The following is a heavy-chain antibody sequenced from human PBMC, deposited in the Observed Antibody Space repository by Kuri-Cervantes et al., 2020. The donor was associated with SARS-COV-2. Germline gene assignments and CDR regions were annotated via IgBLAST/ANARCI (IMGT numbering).Heavy chain of an antibody. V-gene: IGHV3-74*01. CDR1: GFTFSGHW. D-gene: IGHD3-22*01. Sequence: GGSLRLSCAASGFTFSGHWIHWVRQAPGKGLVWVSRINPEGSYTNNADSVKGRFTNSRDNAKNMLYLQMNSLRAEDTAVYYCARDGGFYDSSDYYLFDYWGQGTLVTVSS. J-gene: IGHJ4*02. CDR3: ARDGGFYDSSDYYLFDY. CDR2: INPEGSYT.